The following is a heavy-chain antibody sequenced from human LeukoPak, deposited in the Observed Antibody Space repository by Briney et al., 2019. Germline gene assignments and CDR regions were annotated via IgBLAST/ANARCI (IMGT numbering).Heavy chain of an antibody. CDR1: GVIFNNFA. V-gene: IGHV3-30-3*01. Sequence: GGSLRLSCAASGVIFNNFAFHWVRQAPGKGLEWVAAISYDGSNKYYTDSVRGRLTISRDNSKNTLYLQMNSLRAEDTAVYYCARAGRADGDYHYFEYWGQGTLVTVSS. D-gene: IGHD4-17*01. CDR3: ARAGRADGDYHYFEY. J-gene: IGHJ4*02. CDR2: ISYDGSNK.